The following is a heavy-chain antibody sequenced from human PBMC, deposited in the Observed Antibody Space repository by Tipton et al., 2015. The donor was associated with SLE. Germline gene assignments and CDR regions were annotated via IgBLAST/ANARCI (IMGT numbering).Heavy chain of an antibody. V-gene: IGHV3-11*01. CDR1: GFTFSDYA. J-gene: IGHJ4*02. D-gene: IGHD4-11*01. CDR3: ARGPPYTDTLDY. Sequence: SLRLSCTTSGFTFSDYAMNWIRQAPGKGLEWVSYISSSGSTIYYADSVKGRFTISRDDAKNSLYLQMNSLRAEDTALYYCARGPPYTDTLDYWGQGTLVTVSS. CDR2: ISSSGSTI.